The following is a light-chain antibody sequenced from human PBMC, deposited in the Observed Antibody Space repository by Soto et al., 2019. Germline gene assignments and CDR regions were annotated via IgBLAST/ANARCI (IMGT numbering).Light chain of an antibody. CDR3: CSYTTSTTYV. V-gene: IGLV2-14*01. J-gene: IGLJ1*01. Sequence: QSVLTQPASVSGSPGQSITISCTGPSTDVGAYNYVSWYQQHPGKAPKLMIYDVNTRPSGVSNRFSGSKSGNTASLTISGLQAEDEADYYCCSYTTSTTYVFGTGTKLTVL. CDR2: DVN. CDR1: STDVGAYNY.